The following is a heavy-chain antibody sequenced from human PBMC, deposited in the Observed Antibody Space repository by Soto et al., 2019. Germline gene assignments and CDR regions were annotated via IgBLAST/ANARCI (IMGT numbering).Heavy chain of an antibody. CDR3: ARYRREAVAGYTLDN. D-gene: IGHD6-13*01. Sequence: SETLSLTCTVSGGSISSNYWTWIRQPPGKGLEWIGYVYNSGSTNYNPSLKSRVTISEDTSKSQFSLKVNSMTAADTAVYYCARYRREAVAGYTLDNWGQGILGTVS. CDR1: GGSISSNY. CDR2: VYNSGST. V-gene: IGHV4-59*01. J-gene: IGHJ4*02.